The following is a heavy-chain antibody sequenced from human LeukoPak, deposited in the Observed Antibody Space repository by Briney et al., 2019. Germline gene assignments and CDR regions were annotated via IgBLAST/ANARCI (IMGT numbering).Heavy chain of an antibody. CDR3: ARTWIELWSRDY. D-gene: IGHD5-18*01. V-gene: IGHV3-7*03. CDR1: GFTVSANY. Sequence: PGGSLRLSCAASGFTVSANYMSWVRQAPGKGLEWVANIKQDGSDKYYVDSVKGRFTISKDNAKSSLYLQMNSLRAEDTAVYYCARTWIELWSRDYWGQGTLVTVSS. CDR2: IKQDGSDK. J-gene: IGHJ4*02.